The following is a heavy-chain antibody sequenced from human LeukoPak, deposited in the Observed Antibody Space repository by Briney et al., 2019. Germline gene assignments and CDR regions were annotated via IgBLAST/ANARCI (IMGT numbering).Heavy chain of an antibody. CDR1: GGTITPYY. Sequence: PSETLSLTCTVSGGTITPYYWSWIRQPAGKGLEWIGRVYASGNTKYNPSLKSRVTMSVDTSKSQVSLNMTSATAADTAVYFCARGNRGYETFDYWGQGALATVSS. D-gene: IGHD5-12*01. CDR2: VYASGNT. CDR3: ARGNRGYETFDY. V-gene: IGHV4-4*07. J-gene: IGHJ4*02.